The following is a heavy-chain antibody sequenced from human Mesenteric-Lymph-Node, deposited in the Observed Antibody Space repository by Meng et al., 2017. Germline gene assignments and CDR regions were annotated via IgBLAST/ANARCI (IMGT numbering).Heavy chain of an antibody. Sequence: QVQLQQSGPGLVKPSQILSLTCAISGDSVSSNSAAWNWIRQSPSRGLEWLGRTYYRSKYYNDYALSVKSRITINPDTSKNQFSLQLNSVTPEDTAIYYCARDWGDVRGGFDFWGQGTLVTVSS. D-gene: IGHD3-10*02. V-gene: IGHV6-1*01. J-gene: IGHJ4*02. CDR2: TYYRSKYYN. CDR3: ARDWGDVRGGFDF. CDR1: GDSVSSNSAA.